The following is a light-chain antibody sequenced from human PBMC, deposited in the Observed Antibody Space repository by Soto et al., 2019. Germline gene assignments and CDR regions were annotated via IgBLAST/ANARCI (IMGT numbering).Light chain of an antibody. CDR2: EVS. J-gene: IGLJ1*01. CDR1: SSDIGGYNY. V-gene: IGLV2-14*01. CDR3: VSYTSIITFYV. Sequence: QSALTQPASVSGSPGQSITISCTGTSSDIGGYNYVSWYQQHPGKAPKLIIFEVSDRPSGVSNRFSGSKSGNTASLTISGLQAEDEADYYCVSYTSIITFYVFGTGTTVTVL.